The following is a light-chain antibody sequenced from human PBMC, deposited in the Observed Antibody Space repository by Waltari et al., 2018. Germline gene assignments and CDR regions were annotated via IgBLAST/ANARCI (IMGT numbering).Light chain of an antibody. J-gene: IGKJ3*01. Sequence: DIVMTQTPLSLPITPGEPASISCRSSQSLLHSNGNTYLHWYLQKTGQSPQLLIYGGSKRASVVPDRFSGSGSGTDCTLKISNVDAEDVGVCYCVQAIAFPFIFGPGSKLDIE. CDR1: QSLLHSNGNTY. CDR2: GGS. V-gene: IGKV2-28*01. CDR3: VQAIAFPFI.